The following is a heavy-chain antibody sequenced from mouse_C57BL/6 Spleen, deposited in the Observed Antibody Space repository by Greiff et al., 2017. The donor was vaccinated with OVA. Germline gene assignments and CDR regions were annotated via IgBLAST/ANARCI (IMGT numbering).Heavy chain of an antibody. J-gene: IGHJ1*03. CDR3: ARKESTGYFDV. V-gene: IGHV5-4*03. CDR1: GFTFSSYA. Sequence: EVKLVESGGGLVKPGGSLKLSCAASGFTFSSYAMSWVRQTPEKRLEWVATISAGGSYTYYPDNVKGRFTISRDNAKNNLYLQMSHLKSEDTAMYYCARKESTGYFDVWGTGTTVTVSS. CDR2: ISAGGSYT.